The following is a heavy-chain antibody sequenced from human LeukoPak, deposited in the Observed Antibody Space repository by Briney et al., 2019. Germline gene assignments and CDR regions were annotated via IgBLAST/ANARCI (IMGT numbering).Heavy chain of an antibody. J-gene: IGHJ4*02. CDR3: ARLGSYFDY. Sequence: PSETLSLTCTVSGGSLTSYYWSWIRQPPGKGLQWIGYIYYSGSVNYNPSLKSRVTISVDTSKNQFSLNLSSVTAADTAVYYCARLGSYFDYWGQRTQVTVSS. CDR2: IYYSGSV. CDR1: GGSLTSYY. V-gene: IGHV4-59*08.